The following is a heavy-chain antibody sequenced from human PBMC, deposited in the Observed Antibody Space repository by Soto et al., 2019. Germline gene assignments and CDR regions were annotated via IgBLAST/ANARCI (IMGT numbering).Heavy chain of an antibody. CDR2: VSGDNGNT. D-gene: IGHD1-1*01. CDR1: GYSFISHG. CDR3: ARLGNWDENWYFDL. Sequence: QAPLVQSGAEVKKPGASVKVSCKASGYSFISHGITWVRQAPGQGLKWMGWVSGDNGNTNYAQKLQGRVTMTTDTSTDTAFMELRSLISDDTAVYYCARLGNWDENWYFDLWGRGTLVIVSS. J-gene: IGHJ2*01. V-gene: IGHV1-18*04.